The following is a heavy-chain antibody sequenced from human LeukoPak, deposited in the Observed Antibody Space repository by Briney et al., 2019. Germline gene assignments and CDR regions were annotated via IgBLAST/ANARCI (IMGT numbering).Heavy chain of an antibody. J-gene: IGHJ3*02. CDR2: ISAYNGNT. Sequence: ASVKVSCKASGYTFTSYGISWVRQAPGQGLEWMGWISAYNGNTNYAQKLQGRVIMTTDTSTSTAYMELRSLRSDDTAVYYCARVRRSYGAFDIWGQGTMVTVSS. V-gene: IGHV1-18*01. D-gene: IGHD3-16*01. CDR1: GYTFTSYG. CDR3: ARVRRSYGAFDI.